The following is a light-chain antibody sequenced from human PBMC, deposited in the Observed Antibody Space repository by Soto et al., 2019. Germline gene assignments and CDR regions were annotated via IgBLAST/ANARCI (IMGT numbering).Light chain of an antibody. J-gene: IGLJ2*01. CDR2: QDS. CDR1: KLGDKY. V-gene: IGLV3-1*01. CDR3: QTWDSSTVI. Sequence: SSELTQPPSVSVSPGQTASITCSGDKLGDKYASWYQQKPGQSPVLLIYQDSKRPSGIPERFSGSNSGNTATLTISGTQAMDEADYYCQTWDSSTVIFGGGTKLTVL.